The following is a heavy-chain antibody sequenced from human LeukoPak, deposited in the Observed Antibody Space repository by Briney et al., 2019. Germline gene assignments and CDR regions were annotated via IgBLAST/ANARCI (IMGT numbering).Heavy chain of an antibody. CDR2: INSGGSST. CDR1: GFTFSSYW. D-gene: IGHD3-3*01. Sequence: PGGSLRLSCAASGFTFSSYWMHWVRQAPGKGLVWVSRINSGGSSTTYADSVKGRLTISRDNSKNTLYLQMNSLRAEDTAVYYCARGSPGGLRFLEWSGYYFDYWGQGTLVTVSS. V-gene: IGHV3-74*01. CDR3: ARGSPGGLRFLEWSGYYFDY. J-gene: IGHJ4*02.